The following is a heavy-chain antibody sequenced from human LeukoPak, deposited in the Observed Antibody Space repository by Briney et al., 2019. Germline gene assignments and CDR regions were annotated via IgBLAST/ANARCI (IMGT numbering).Heavy chain of an antibody. V-gene: IGHV1-18*01. CDR2: ISAYNGNT. J-gene: IGHJ4*02. CDR1: GYIFTSYG. Sequence: ASVKVSCKASGYIFTSYGISWVRQAPGQGLEWMGWISAYNGNTNYAQKLQGRVTMTTDTSTSTAYMELRSLRSDDTAVYYCARSSSGYYYRDYWGQGTLVTVSS. D-gene: IGHD3-22*01. CDR3: ARSSSGYYYRDY.